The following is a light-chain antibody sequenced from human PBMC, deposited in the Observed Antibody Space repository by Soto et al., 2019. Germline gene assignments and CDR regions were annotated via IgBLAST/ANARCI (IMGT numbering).Light chain of an antibody. CDR2: DVS. J-gene: IGLJ1*01. CDR3: CSYAGVDYV. V-gene: IGLV2-11*01. CDR1: SSDVGGYNY. Sequence: QSALNQPRSVSGSPGQSVTISCTGTSSDVGGYNYVSWYQQHPGKAPKLMIYDVSKRPSGVPDRFSGSKSGNTASLTISGLQAEDEADYYCCSYAGVDYVFGTGTKVTVL.